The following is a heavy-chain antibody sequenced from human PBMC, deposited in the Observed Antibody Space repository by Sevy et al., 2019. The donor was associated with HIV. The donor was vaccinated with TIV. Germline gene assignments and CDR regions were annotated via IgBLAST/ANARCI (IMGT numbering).Heavy chain of an antibody. CDR3: ARDCSSTTCLWGLDV. V-gene: IGHV3-7*03. D-gene: IGHD2-2*01. J-gene: IGHJ6*02. CDR1: GFSFSNYW. CDR2: IKRVGSER. Sequence: GGSLRLSCAASGFSFSNYWMSWVRQAPGKGLEWVANIKRVGSERYYVDSVKGRFSISRDNAKNSLFLQMNSLRAEDTALYYCARDCSSTTCLWGLDVWGQGTTVTVSS.